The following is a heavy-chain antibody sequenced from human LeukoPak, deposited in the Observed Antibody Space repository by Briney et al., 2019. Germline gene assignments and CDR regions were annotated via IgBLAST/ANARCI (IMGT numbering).Heavy chain of an antibody. CDR2: MYYTGST. CDR3: AIDRRASGSYYAD. Sequence: SETLSLTCTVSGGSISVYYCNWIRQPPGKGLDCIGYMYYTGSTNYNPSLKSRLSISVDTSKNQLSLKLSSVTAADTAMYYCAIDRRASGSYYADWGQGTLVTVSS. V-gene: IGHV4-59*12. CDR1: GGSISVYY. D-gene: IGHD1-26*01. J-gene: IGHJ4*02.